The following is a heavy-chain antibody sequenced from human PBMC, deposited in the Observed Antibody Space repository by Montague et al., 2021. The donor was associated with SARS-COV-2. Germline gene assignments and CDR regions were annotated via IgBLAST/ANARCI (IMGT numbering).Heavy chain of an antibody. CDR3: ARENSYYDLWSGTSPGVSFD. CDR2: IYHTGSS. V-gene: IGHV4-38-2*02. Sequence: SETLSLTCTVSGSSINSGCNWGWFRQPPGKGLEWIGRIYHTGSSYYNPSLESRVTISGDTSKNQFSLRLNSVTAADAAVYYCARENSYYDLWSGTSPGVSFDWGQGTLVTVSS. J-gene: IGHJ4*02. CDR1: GSSINSGCN. D-gene: IGHD3-3*01.